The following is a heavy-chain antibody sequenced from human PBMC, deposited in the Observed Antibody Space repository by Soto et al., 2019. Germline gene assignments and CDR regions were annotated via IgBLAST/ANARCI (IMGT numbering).Heavy chain of an antibody. CDR2: IAYDGRNK. Sequence: AGGSLRLSCAASGFTFSSYAIHWVRQAPGKGLEWVAVIAYDGRNKYYADSVKGRFTISRDNSKNTLYLQMNSLRIEDTAVYYCARELERVFDYWGQGTLVTVSS. CDR1: GFTFSSYA. CDR3: ARELERVFDY. V-gene: IGHV3-30*04. D-gene: IGHD1-1*01. J-gene: IGHJ4*02.